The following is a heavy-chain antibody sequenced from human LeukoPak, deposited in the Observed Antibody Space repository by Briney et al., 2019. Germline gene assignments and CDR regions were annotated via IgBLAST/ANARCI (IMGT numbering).Heavy chain of an antibody. V-gene: IGHV4-59*01. Sequence: SETLSLTCTVSGGSISSYYWSWIRQPPGKGLEWIGYIYYSGSTNYNPSLKSRVTISVDTSKNQFSLKLSSVTAADTAVYYCARVARLGVGASRYHFDYWGQGTLVTVSS. D-gene: IGHD1-26*01. J-gene: IGHJ4*02. CDR2: IYYSGST. CDR1: GGSISSYY. CDR3: ARVARLGVGASRYHFDY.